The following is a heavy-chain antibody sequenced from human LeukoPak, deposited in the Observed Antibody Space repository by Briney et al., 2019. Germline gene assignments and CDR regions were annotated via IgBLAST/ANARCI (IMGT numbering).Heavy chain of an antibody. Sequence: ASGKVSCKASGYTFTSYGISWVRQAPGQGLEWMGWISAYNGNTNYAQKLQGRVTMTTDTSTGTAYMELRSLRSDDTAVYYCAAYDFWSGSIWAFDIWGQGTMVTVSS. V-gene: IGHV1-18*01. CDR1: GYTFTSYG. CDR2: ISAYNGNT. CDR3: AAYDFWSGSIWAFDI. J-gene: IGHJ3*02. D-gene: IGHD3-3*01.